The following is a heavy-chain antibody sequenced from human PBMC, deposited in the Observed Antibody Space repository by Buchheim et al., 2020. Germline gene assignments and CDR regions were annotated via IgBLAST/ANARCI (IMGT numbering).Heavy chain of an antibody. CDR3: AKDDSSSWYPDY. CDR2: ISTGRSYT. Sequence: QVHLVESGGGLVKPGGSLRLSCAASGFTFSDYYMSWIRQAPGKGLEWVSYISTGRSYTNYADSVKGRFTIYRDNSKNTLFLQMNSLRAEDTAVYYCAKDDSSSWYPDYWGQGTL. J-gene: IGHJ4*02. V-gene: IGHV3-11*06. D-gene: IGHD6-13*01. CDR1: GFTFSDYY.